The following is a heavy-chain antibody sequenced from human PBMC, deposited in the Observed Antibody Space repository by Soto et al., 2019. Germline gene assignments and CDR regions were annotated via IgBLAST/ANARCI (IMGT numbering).Heavy chain of an antibody. CDR2: ISAYNGNT. CDR3: ARDRRIAVAAGWFDP. V-gene: IGHV1-18*01. CDR1: GYTFTSYG. D-gene: IGHD6-13*01. Sequence: GASVKVSCKASGYTFTSYGISWVRQAPGQGLEWMGWISAYNGNTNYAQKLQGRVTMTTDTSTSIAYMELRSLRSDDTAVYYCARDRRIAVAAGWFDPWGQGTLVTVSS. J-gene: IGHJ5*02.